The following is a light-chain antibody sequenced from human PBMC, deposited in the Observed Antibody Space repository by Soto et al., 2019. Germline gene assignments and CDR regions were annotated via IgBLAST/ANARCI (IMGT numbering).Light chain of an antibody. J-gene: IGKJ2*01. Sequence: DIQMTQSPSTLSAFVGDRVTIACRASQSINTWLAWYQQKPGKAPKVLIYKASTLESGVPSRFSGSASGTEFTLTISSLQPDDFATYYCQQYNSYPYTFGQGTKLEIK. V-gene: IGKV1-5*03. CDR3: QQYNSYPYT. CDR2: KAS. CDR1: QSINTW.